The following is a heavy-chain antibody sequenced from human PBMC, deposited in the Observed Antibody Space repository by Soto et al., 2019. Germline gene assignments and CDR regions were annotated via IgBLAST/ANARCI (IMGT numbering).Heavy chain of an antibody. CDR1: GGSITSSSHY. Sequence: QLQLQESGPGLVKPSETLSLTCTVSGGSITSSSHYWGWIRQPPGKGLECIGNIYYDGNTYYNPSIKRRLTISLDTSKNQFSLRLNSVTAADTAVYYCARSSITPRLFMYPFDYWGQGTLVTVSS. CDR2: IYYDGNT. D-gene: IGHD6-6*01. CDR3: ARSSITPRLFMYPFDY. V-gene: IGHV4-39*01. J-gene: IGHJ4*02.